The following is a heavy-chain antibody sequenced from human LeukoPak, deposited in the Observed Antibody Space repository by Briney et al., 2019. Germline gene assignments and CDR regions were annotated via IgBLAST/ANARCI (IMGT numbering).Heavy chain of an antibody. Sequence: DSVKGRFTISRDNAKRSLYLQMDRLRAEDTAVYYCARDRRSPHSDYGWGRLDIWGQGTLVAVSS. J-gene: IGHJ4*02. V-gene: IGHV3-11*01. D-gene: IGHD5-12*01. CDR3: ARDRRSPHSDYGWGRLDI.